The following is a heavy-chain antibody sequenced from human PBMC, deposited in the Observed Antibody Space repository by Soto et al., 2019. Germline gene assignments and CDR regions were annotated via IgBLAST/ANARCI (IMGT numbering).Heavy chain of an antibody. J-gene: IGHJ3*02. CDR2: ISWNSGSI. D-gene: IGHD1-26*01. CDR3: AKGEWELLPDAFDI. CDR1: GFTFDVYA. V-gene: IGHV3-9*01. Sequence: GGSMRLACAASGFTFDVYAMHWVRQAPGKGLEWVSGISWNSGSIGYADSVKGRFTISRDNAKNSLYLQMNSLRAEDTALYYCAKGEWELLPDAFDIWGQGTMVTVSS.